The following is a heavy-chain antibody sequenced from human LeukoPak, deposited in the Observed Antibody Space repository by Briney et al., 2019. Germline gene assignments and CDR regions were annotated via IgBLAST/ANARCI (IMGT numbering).Heavy chain of an antibody. D-gene: IGHD3-10*01. Sequence: PGGSLRLSCAASGFTFSNFWMHWVRQAPGKGLVWVSRTNSDGSSPTYADSVKGRFTISRDNAKNTVHLQMNSMRVEDTAVYYCARGGGYYGSGSNWFDPWGQGTLVTVSS. J-gene: IGHJ5*02. CDR3: ARGGGYYGSGSNWFDP. V-gene: IGHV3-74*01. CDR1: GFTFSNFW. CDR2: TNSDGSSP.